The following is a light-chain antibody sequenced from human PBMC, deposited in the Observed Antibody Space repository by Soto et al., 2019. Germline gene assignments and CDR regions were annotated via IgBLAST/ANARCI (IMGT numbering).Light chain of an antibody. CDR1: QALVYSDGDTY. CDR3: IQGTHWPWT. J-gene: IGKJ1*01. Sequence: DVVMTQSPLSLPVTLGQPASISCRSTQALVYSDGDTYLNWFQQRPGQSPRRLIYQVSKRDSGVPARFSGSGSGTDFTLKISRVESEDVGFYYCIQGTHWPWTFGQGTKVEIK. V-gene: IGKV2-30*01. CDR2: QVS.